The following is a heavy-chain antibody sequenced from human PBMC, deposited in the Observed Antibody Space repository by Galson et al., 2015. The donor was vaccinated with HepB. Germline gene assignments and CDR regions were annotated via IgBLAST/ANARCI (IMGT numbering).Heavy chain of an antibody. CDR2: ISHGGNT. CDR3: ARGNSSSWYWIDY. J-gene: IGHJ4*02. Sequence: SLPCAVSGGSISSGNWWSWVRQPPGKGLEWIGEISHGGNTNYNPSLKSRVTISVDKSKNQFSLRLNSVTAADTAVYYCARGNSSSWYWIDYWGQGTLVTVSS. D-gene: IGHD6-13*01. V-gene: IGHV4-4*02. CDR1: GGSISSGNW.